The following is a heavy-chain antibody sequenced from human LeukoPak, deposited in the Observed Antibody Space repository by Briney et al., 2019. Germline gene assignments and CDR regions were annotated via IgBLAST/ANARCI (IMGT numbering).Heavy chain of an antibody. D-gene: IGHD4-17*01. V-gene: IGHV4-61*02. Sequence: PSETLSLTCTVSGGSISSGSYYWSWIRQPAGKGLEWIGRIYTSGSTNYNPSLKSRVTISVDTSKNQFSLKLSSVTAADTAVYYCARETPGNYGDYDFDYWGQGTLVTVSS. CDR2: IYTSGST. CDR3: ARETPGNYGDYDFDY. J-gene: IGHJ4*02. CDR1: GGSISSGSYY.